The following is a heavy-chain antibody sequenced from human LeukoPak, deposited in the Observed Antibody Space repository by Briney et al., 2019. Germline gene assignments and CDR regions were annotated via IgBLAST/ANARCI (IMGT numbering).Heavy chain of an antibody. CDR3: ARQGGSYVSLDY. V-gene: IGHV5-51*01. CDR1: GYSFTSYW. Sequence: GESLKISCKGSGYSFTSYWIAWVRQMPGKGLEWMGIINPADSDTRYSLSFQGQVTMSADKSISTAHLQWSSLKASDTAMYYCARQGGSYVSLDYWGQGTLVTVSS. D-gene: IGHD1-26*01. J-gene: IGHJ4*02. CDR2: INPADSDT.